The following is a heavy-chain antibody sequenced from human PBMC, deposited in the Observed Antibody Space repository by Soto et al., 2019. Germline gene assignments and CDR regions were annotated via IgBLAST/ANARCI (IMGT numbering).Heavy chain of an antibody. V-gene: IGHV4-59*12. CDR2: IHYSGRT. Sequence: SETLSRTCSVSNGSIIGFYWTCMRQPPGKILEWIGYIHYSGRTDYNPSLTSRATMSVDTSKNQFSLNLKSITAADTAVYYCVRVGVGIGNHFDSWGRGTLVTVSS. CDR3: VRVGVGIGNHFDS. CDR1: NGSIIGFY. D-gene: IGHD1-26*01. J-gene: IGHJ4*02.